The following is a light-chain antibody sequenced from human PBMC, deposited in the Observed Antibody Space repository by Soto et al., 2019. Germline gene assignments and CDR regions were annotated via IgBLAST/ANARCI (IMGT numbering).Light chain of an antibody. CDR2: SAS. CDR3: QQRTNSPPT. CDR1: QSVRND. Sequence: EIVLTQSPATLSLSPGERATLSCRASQSVRNDLVWYHQKPGQAPRVLISSASNRATGIPARFSGSGSGTDFTLTISSLEPEDFAVYYCQQRTNSPPTFGGGTKVEMK. J-gene: IGKJ4*01. V-gene: IGKV3-11*01.